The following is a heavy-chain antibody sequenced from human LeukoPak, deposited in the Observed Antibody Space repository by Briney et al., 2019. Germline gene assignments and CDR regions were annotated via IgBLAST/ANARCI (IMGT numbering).Heavy chain of an antibody. V-gene: IGHV3-13*04. CDR3: ARAIVVRSGGFDI. CDR1: GFPFSTYD. Sequence: PGGSLRLSCAASGFPFSTYDMHWVRQVIGKGLEWVSAIGNAGDTHYLGSVKGRFTISRENAKNSLYLHMNSLRAGDTAVYFCARAIVVRSGGFDIWGQGTMVTVSS. J-gene: IGHJ3*02. D-gene: IGHD3-22*01. CDR2: IGNAGDT.